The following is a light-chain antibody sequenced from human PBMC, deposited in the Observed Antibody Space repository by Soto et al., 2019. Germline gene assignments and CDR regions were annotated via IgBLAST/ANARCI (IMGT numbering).Light chain of an antibody. CDR2: GAS. CDR3: QQYNNWPPDRT. J-gene: IGKJ1*01. Sequence: EIVMTQSPATLSVSPGERATLSCRASQSVGSNLAWYQQKPGQAPRLLIYGASTRATGIPARFSGSGSGTAFTLTLSSLQFEDFAIYYCQQYNNWPPDRTFGQGTKVEIK. V-gene: IGKV3-15*01. CDR1: QSVGSN.